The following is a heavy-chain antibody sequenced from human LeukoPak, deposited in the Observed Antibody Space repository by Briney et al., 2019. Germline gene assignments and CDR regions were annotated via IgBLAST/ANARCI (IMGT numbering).Heavy chain of an antibody. CDR3: ARVSIAAAGLTFDC. V-gene: IGHV3-21*01. CDR2: ISSSSSYI. D-gene: IGHD6-13*01. Sequence: GGSLRLSCAASGFTFSSYSMNWVRQAPGKGLEWVSSISSSSSYIYYADSVKGRFTISRDNAKNSLYLQMNSLRAEDTAVYYCARVSIAAAGLTFDCWGQGTLVTVSS. J-gene: IGHJ4*02. CDR1: GFTFSSYS.